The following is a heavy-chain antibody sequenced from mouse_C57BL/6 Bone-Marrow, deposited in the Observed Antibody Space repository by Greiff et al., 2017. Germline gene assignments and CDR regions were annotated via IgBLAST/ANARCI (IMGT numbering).Heavy chain of an antibody. V-gene: IGHV14-2*01. Sequence: VQLQQSGAELVKPGASVKLSCTASGFNIKDYYIIWVKQRTEQGLEWIGRFDPEDGETKYAPKFQDKATITADTSSNTAYLRLSSLTSEDTAVYYSTRSLIYYGTNYWGQGTTLTVSS. CDR1: GFNIKDYY. CDR3: TRSLIYYGTNY. CDR2: FDPEDGET. J-gene: IGHJ2*01. D-gene: IGHD1-1*01.